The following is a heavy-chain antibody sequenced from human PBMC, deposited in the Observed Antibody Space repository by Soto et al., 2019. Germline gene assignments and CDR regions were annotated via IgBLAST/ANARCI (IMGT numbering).Heavy chain of an antibody. Sequence: QVQLQQWGAGLLKPSETLSLTCAVYGGSFSGYYWSWIRQPPRKGLEWIGEISHSGSTNYNPSTKSQVPISVDTYKNPFSRKLGSVTAAGTAAYYCARGRAATSLDSCGSDGYCGQGSVVAVSS. J-gene: IGHJ4*02. CDR1: GGSFSGYY. D-gene: IGHD3-22*01. V-gene: IGHV4-34*01. CDR3: ARGRAATSLDSCGSDGY. CDR2: ISHSGST.